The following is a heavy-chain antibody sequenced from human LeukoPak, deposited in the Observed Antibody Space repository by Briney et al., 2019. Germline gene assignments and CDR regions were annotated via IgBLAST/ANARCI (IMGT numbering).Heavy chain of an antibody. Sequence: SETLSLTCTVSGYSISSGYYWGWIRQPPGKGLGWIGSIYHSGSTYYNPSLKSRVTISVDTSKNQFSLKLSSVTAADTAVYYCARGPRYCSGGSCYSDSHGYFQHWGQGTLVTVSS. CDR2: IYHSGST. V-gene: IGHV4-38-2*02. CDR1: GYSISSGYY. D-gene: IGHD2-15*01. CDR3: ARGPRYCSGGSCYSDSHGYFQH. J-gene: IGHJ1*01.